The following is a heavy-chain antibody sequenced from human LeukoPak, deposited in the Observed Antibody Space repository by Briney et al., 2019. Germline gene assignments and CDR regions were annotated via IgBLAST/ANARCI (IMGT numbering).Heavy chain of an antibody. V-gene: IGHV4-34*01. Sequence: PSETLSLTCAVYGESFSDYYWTWIRQPPGKGPEWIGEINHDGSNNYNPSLKCQVTISVDTFKNQCSLKLSSVTAADTAVYYCARGVARTYYSDTSGYAAADYWGQGTLVTVSS. D-gene: IGHD3-22*01. CDR3: ARGVARTYYSDTSGYAAADY. CDR1: GESFSDYY. CDR2: INHDGSN. J-gene: IGHJ4*02.